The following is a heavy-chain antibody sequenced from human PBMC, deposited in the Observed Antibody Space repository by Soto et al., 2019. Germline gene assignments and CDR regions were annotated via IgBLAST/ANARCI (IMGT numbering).Heavy chain of an antibody. CDR3: AHLYYGSGRRHFDY. CDR2: IYWDDDK. V-gene: IGHV2-5*02. J-gene: IGHJ4*02. D-gene: IGHD3-10*01. Sequence: QITLKESGPTLVKPTQTLTLTCTFSGFSLITTGVGVGWIRQPPGKALEWLALIYWDDDKNYSPSLESRLTITKDTSKNQVVLTMTNMDPVDTATYYCAHLYYGSGRRHFDYWGQGTLVTVSS. CDR1: GFSLITTGVG.